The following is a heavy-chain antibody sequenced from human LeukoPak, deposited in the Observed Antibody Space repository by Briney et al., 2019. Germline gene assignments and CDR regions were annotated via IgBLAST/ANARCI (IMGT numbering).Heavy chain of an antibody. J-gene: IGHJ6*03. Sequence: GGSLRLSGAAAGFTGSSNYMSWVRQAPGQGLEWVLVIYSGGRKYYADSMKGGLTISRDNSKNTLFLQMNSLRAEDTAVYYCASHLSPAAGTGGSYYYYYMDVWGKGTTVTVSS. CDR3: ASHLSPAAGTGGSYYYYYMDV. CDR2: IYSGGRK. D-gene: IGHD6-13*01. CDR1: GFTGSSNY. V-gene: IGHV3-66*02.